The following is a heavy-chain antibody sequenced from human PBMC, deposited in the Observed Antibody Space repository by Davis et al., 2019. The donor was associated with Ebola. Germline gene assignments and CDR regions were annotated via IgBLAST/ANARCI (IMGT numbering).Heavy chain of an antibody. V-gene: IGHV4-59*01. CDR3: ARGDSGYVFDY. CDR2: IYYSGST. Sequence: PSETLSLTCTVSGGSISSYYWSWIRQPPGKGLEWIGYIYYSGSTNYNPSLKSRVTISVGTSKNQFSLKLSSVTAADTAVYYCARGDSGYVFDYWGQGTLVTVSS. D-gene: IGHD5-12*01. CDR1: GGSISSYY. J-gene: IGHJ4*02.